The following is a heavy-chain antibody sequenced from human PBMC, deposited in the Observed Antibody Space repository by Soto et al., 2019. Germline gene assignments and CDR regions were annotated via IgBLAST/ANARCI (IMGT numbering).Heavy chain of an antibody. V-gene: IGHV3-23*01. D-gene: IGHD3-3*01. CDR3: VKDGYDFWSGYPADF. CDR1: GFTFSNYA. CDR2: LSGTGGST. J-gene: IGHJ4*02. Sequence: GGSLRLSCAASGFTFSNYAMSWVRQAPGKGLECVSGLSGTGGSTYYADSVKGRFTISRDNSKNTLYLQMNSLRAEDTAVYYCVKDGYDFWSGYPADFWGQGTQVTVSS.